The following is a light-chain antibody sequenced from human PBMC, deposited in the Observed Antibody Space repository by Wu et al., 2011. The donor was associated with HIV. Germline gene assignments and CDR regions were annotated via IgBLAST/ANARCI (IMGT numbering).Light chain of an antibody. CDR3: QQYGSSPRT. V-gene: IGKV3-20*01. J-gene: IGKJ1*01. CDR1: QSVAKY. CDR2: NAS. Sequence: ATLSCRASQSVAKYLAWYQQKSGQAPRLLIYNASRRVTGIPARFTGSGSGTDFSLVISSLESEDFAVYYCQQYGSSPRTFGQGTKVEI.